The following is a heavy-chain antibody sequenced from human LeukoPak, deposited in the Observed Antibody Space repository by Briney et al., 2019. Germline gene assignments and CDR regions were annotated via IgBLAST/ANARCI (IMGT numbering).Heavy chain of an antibody. CDR1: GFTFSSYS. Sequence: GGSLRLSCPASGFTFSSYSMNWVRQAPGEGLEWVSSISRNSSYIYYADSVKGRFTISRDNAKNTLYLQMNSLRAEDTAVYYCARVLRSYYDILTGSADFDYWGQGTLVTVSS. D-gene: IGHD3-9*01. CDR2: ISRNSSYI. J-gene: IGHJ4*02. CDR3: ARVLRSYYDILTGSADFDY. V-gene: IGHV3-21*01.